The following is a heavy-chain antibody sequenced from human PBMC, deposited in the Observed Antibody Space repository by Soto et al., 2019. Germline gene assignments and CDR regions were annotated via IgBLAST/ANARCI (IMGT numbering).Heavy chain of an antibody. CDR3: TTSYYDFWSGYLSYGMDV. V-gene: IGHV3-15*07. Sequence: GGSLRLSCAASGFTFSNAWMNWVRQAPGKGLEWVGRIKSKTDGGTTDYAAPVKGRFTISRDDSKNTLYLQMNSLKTEDTAVYYCTTSYYDFWSGYLSYGMDVWGQGTTVTVSS. CDR2: IKSKTDGGTT. J-gene: IGHJ6*02. D-gene: IGHD3-3*01. CDR1: GFTFSNAW.